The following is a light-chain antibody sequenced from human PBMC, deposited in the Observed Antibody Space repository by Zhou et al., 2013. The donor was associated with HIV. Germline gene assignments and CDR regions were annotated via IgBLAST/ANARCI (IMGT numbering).Light chain of an antibody. V-gene: IGKV1-39*01. Sequence: DIQMTQSPPSLSASVGDRVTITCRASQSIRSYLNWYQQKPGKAPKLLIYAASSLQSGVPSRFSGSGSGTDFTLTISSLQPEXFATYYCQQTYSTPPLTFGGGTKVEIK. CDR2: AAS. J-gene: IGKJ4*01. CDR1: QSIRSY. CDR3: QQTYSTPPLT.